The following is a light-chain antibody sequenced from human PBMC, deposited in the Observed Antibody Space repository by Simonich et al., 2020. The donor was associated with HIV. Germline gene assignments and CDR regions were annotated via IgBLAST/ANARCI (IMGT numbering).Light chain of an antibody. CDR3: QQYNIFSWT. CDR1: QSISSW. Sequence: DIQMTQSPSTLSASVGDRVTITCRASQSISSWLAWYQQKPGKAPKLLIYKASSLESGVPSRFSGSGSGTEFTLTISSLQPNDSATYYCQQYNIFSWTFGQGTKVEIK. CDR2: KAS. V-gene: IGKV1-5*03. J-gene: IGKJ1*01.